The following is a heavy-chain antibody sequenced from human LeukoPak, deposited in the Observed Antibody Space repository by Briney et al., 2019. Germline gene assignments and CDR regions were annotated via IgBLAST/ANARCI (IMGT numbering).Heavy chain of an antibody. CDR1: GYSISSGYY. J-gene: IGHJ5*02. D-gene: IGHD2-21*02. CDR3: ARGDWGVTSP. CDR2: IYHSGST. Sequence: PSETLSLTCTVSGYSISSGYYWGWFRQPPGKGLEWIGSIYHSGSTYYNPSLKSRVTISVDTSKNQFSLKLSPVTAADTAVYYCARGDWGVTSPWGQGTLVTVSS. V-gene: IGHV4-38-2*02.